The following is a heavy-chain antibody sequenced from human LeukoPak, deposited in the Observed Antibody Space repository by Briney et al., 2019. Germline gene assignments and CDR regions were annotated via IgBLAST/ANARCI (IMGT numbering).Heavy chain of an antibody. D-gene: IGHD2-21*02. CDR2: IYPGDSDT. CDR3: ARQLAYCGGDCYSSKDWFDP. J-gene: IGHJ5*02. CDR1: GFSFTSYW. Sequence: GESLKISCQGSGFSFTSYWIGWVRQMPGKGLEWMGIIYPGDSDTRYSPSFQGQVTISADKSISTAYLQWSSLKASDTAMYYCARQLAYCGGDCYSSKDWFDPWGQGTLVTVSS. V-gene: IGHV5-51*01.